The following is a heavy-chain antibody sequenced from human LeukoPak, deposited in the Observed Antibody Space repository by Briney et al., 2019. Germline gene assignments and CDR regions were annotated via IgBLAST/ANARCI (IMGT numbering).Heavy chain of an antibody. Sequence: GGSLRLSCAASGFTFSSYGMHWVRQAPGKGLEWVAVIWYDGSNKYYADSVKGRFTISRDNSKNTLYLQMNSLRAEDTAVYYCAKEIQLWFDYYYYGMDVWGQGTTVTVSS. D-gene: IGHD5-18*01. J-gene: IGHJ6*02. CDR3: AKEIQLWFDYYYYGMDV. CDR1: GFTFSSYG. CDR2: IWYDGSNK. V-gene: IGHV3-30*02.